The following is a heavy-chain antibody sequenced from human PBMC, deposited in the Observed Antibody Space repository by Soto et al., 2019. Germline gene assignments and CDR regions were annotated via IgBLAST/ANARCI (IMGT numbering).Heavy chain of an antibody. CDR1: GGSVNNANYF. Sequence: QVRLEESGPGLVKPSETLSLICSVSGGSVNNANYFWNWIRHHPENGLEWIGYIYYSGSTRYNPSFKTRATLSIDTSKNQFSLRLNSGTVADTAVYFCARDADYGGSRGGMDVWGRVTTVTVSS. CDR3: ARDADYGGSRGGMDV. J-gene: IGHJ6*02. CDR2: IYYSGST. V-gene: IGHV4-31*03. D-gene: IGHD4-17*01.